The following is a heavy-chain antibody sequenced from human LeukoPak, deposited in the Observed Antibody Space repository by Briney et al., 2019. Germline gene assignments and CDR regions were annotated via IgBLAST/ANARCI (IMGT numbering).Heavy chain of an antibody. CDR1: GFTFSSYG. CDR3: ARDSRRYCSGGSCYDY. V-gene: IGHV3-30*02. D-gene: IGHD2-15*01. CDR2: IRYDGNNK. J-gene: IGHJ4*02. Sequence: PGGSLRLSCGVSGFTFSSYGMHWVRQAPGKGLEWVAFIRYDGNNKYYADSVKGRFTISRDSARNSLYLQMNSLRVEDTAVYYCARDSRRYCSGGSCYDYWGQGTLVTVSS.